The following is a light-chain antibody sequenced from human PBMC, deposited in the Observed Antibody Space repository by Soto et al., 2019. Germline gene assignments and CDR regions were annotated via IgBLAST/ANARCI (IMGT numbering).Light chain of an antibody. CDR1: RSVTTS. CDR3: QQYDKWPQFT. V-gene: IGKV3-15*01. CDR2: GAS. J-gene: IGKJ2*01. Sequence: ISPGRRTRHDCRSSRSVTTSLAWYQQKPGQAPRLLIYGASTRATGIPARFSGSGSGTEFTLAIRSLQSEDFAVYYCQQYDKWPQFTFGQGTKVDI.